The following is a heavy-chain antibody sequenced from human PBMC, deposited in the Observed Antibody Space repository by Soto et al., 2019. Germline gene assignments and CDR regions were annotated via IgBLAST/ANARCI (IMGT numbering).Heavy chain of an antibody. V-gene: IGHV4-59*08. Sequence: SETLSLTCIVSGGSISSYYWSWIRQPPGKGLEWIGYIYYSGSTNYNPSLKSRVTISVDTSKNQFSLKLSSVTAADTAVYYCARHIPRLLWFGELLDSDYYYGMDVWGQGTTVTVSS. D-gene: IGHD3-10*01. CDR1: GGSISSYY. CDR2: IYYSGST. CDR3: ARHIPRLLWFGELLDSDYYYGMDV. J-gene: IGHJ6*02.